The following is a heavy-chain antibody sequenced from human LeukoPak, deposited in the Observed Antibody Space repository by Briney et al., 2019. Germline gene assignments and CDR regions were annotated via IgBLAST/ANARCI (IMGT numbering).Heavy chain of an antibody. J-gene: IGHJ3*02. V-gene: IGHV3-53*01. CDR1: GFTVSSNY. Sequence: GGSLRLSCAASGFTVSSNYMSWVRQAPGKGLEWVSVIYSGGSTYYADSVKGRFTISRDNSKNTLYLQMDSLRAEDTAVYYCARYCSSTSCYKMMNAFDIWGQGTMVTVSS. CDR3: ARYCSSTSCYKMMNAFDI. CDR2: IYSGGST. D-gene: IGHD2-2*02.